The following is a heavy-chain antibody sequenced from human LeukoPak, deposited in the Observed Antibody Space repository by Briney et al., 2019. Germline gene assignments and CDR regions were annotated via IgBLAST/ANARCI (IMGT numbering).Heavy chain of an antibody. CDR1: GGSISSYY. J-gene: IGHJ4*01. D-gene: IGHD3-22*01. V-gene: IGHV4-4*07. CDR2: IYSSGST. Sequence: SETLSLTCTVSGGSISSYYWNWIRQTAGKGLEWIGRIYSSGSTNYSPSLKSRVTISVDKSKNQFSLKLSSVTAADTAVYYCARDGYDSGGYNYWGQGALVTVSS. CDR3: ARDGYDSGGYNY.